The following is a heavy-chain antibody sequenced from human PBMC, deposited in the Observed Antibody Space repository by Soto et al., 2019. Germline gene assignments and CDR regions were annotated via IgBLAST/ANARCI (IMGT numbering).Heavy chain of an antibody. CDR1: GFSLSTSGVG. V-gene: IGHV2-5*01. CDR3: AHIAAPHYYGPGSFRFDY. CDR2: IYWNDDK. J-gene: IGHJ4*02. D-gene: IGHD3-10*01. Sequence: SGPTLVKPTPTLTLTCTFSGFSLSTSGVGVGWIRQPPGKALEWLALIYWNDDKRYSPSPMGRLTITKDTFNNQVFLTVPNMDPVDTATYYCAHIAAPHYYGPGSFRFDYWGQGALVTVSS.